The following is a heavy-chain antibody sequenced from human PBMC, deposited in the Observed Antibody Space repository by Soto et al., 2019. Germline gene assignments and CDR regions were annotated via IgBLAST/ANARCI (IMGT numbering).Heavy chain of an antibody. CDR2: IDPTDSYT. CDR1: GYSFTTYW. Sequence: XXSLKISWQASGYSFTTYWISWVRKMPGKGLECMGRIDPTDSYTDYGPSFEGHVTMSVDRSINTAYLEWSSLKASDSAMYYCARLTLAHDSSGYHIFDYWGQGTLVTVSS. V-gene: IGHV5-10-1*01. J-gene: IGHJ4*02. CDR3: ARLTLAHDSSGYHIFDY. D-gene: IGHD3-22*01.